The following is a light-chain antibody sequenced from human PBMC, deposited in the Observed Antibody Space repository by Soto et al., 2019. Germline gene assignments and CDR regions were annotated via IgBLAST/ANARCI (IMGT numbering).Light chain of an antibody. J-gene: IGKJ3*01. CDR1: ESVGSPN. CDR2: DVS. Sequence: ELVLTHSPATLSLSPGEGATLSCRAIESVGSPNLAWYQQKPGQAPRLLFYDVSRRATGVPDRFSGSGSGADFTLTISRMEPEAFAVYYCQHYGSSPRTFGPGTKVDIK. V-gene: IGKV3-20*01. CDR3: QHYGSSPRT.